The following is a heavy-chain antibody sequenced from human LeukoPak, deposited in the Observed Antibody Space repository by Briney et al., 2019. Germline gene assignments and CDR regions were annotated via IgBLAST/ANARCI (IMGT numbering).Heavy chain of an antibody. D-gene: IGHD4-17*01. CDR3: VGGPHYGAYADYFDY. CDR1: GFTFNRHW. V-gene: IGHV3-7*01. CDR2: IKQDGSEN. J-gene: IGHJ4*02. Sequence: GGSLRLSCAVSGFTFNRHWMAWVRQAPGKGLEWVATIKQDGSENYYVESVKGRFTIVRDDGKNSVYLQMNSLRVEDTALYYCVGGPHYGAYADYFDYWGQGALVTVSS.